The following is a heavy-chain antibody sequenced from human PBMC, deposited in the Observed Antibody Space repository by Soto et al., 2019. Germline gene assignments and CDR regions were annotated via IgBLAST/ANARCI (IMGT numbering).Heavy chain of an antibody. Sequence: APGQGLEWMGGIIPIFGTANYAQKFQGRVTITADESTSTAYVELSSLRSEDTAVYYCARSQYDSSGYYFLVRGLFDYWGQGTLVTVSS. V-gene: IGHV1-69*01. CDR3: ARSQYDSSGYYFLVRGLFDY. J-gene: IGHJ4*02. D-gene: IGHD3-22*01. CDR2: IIPIFGTA.